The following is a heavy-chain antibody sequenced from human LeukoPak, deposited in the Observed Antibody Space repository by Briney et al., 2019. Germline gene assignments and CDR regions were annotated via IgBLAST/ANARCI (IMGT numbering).Heavy chain of an antibody. CDR1: GGSISSYY. CDR2: IYYSGST. V-gene: IGHV4-59*01. Sequence: SETLSLTCTFSGGSISSYYWIWIRQPPGKGLEWIGYIYYSGSTNYNPSLKSRVTISVDTSKNQFSLKLSSVTAADTAVYYCARASRVLAAAYYYMDVWGKGTTVTVSS. CDR3: ARASRVLAAAYYYMDV. D-gene: IGHD6-25*01. J-gene: IGHJ6*03.